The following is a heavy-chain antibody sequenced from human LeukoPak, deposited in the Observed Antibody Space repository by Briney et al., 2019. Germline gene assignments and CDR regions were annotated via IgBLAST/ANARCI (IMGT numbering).Heavy chain of an antibody. CDR3: ARGGSGGSGGWFDP. D-gene: IGHD2-15*01. CDR2: ISPYNGDT. Sequence: ASVKVSCKASGYTFTGHFMHWVRQAPGQGLEWMGWISPYNGDTKYAQKVQDRVTMTTDTSTSTAYMELRSLTSDDTAVYYCARGGSGGSGGWFDPWGQGTRVTVSS. V-gene: IGHV1-18*04. CDR1: GYTFTGHF. J-gene: IGHJ5*02.